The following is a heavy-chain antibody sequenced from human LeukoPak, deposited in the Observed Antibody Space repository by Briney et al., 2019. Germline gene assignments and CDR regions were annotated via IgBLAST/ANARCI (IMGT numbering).Heavy chain of an antibody. CDR1: GGSISSYY. J-gene: IGHJ3*02. Sequence: SETLSLTCTVSGGSISSYYWSWIRQPPGKGLEWIGYIYYSGSTNYNPSLKSRVTISVDTSKNQFSLKLSSVTAADTAVYYCARGVCSGGSCYSSRGAFDIWGQGTMVTVSS. CDR3: ARGVCSGGSCYSSRGAFDI. V-gene: IGHV4-59*01. D-gene: IGHD2-15*01. CDR2: IYYSGST.